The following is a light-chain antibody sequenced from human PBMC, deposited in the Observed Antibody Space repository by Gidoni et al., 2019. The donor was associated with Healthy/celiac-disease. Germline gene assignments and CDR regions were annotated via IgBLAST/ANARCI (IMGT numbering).Light chain of an antibody. CDR3: QQDDNLPYT. CDR2: DAS. J-gene: IGKJ2*01. V-gene: IGKV1-33*01. CDR1: QDISKY. Sequence: TQITQSPSSLSASVGDRVTITCQASQDISKYLNWYQQKPEKAPKLLIYDASNLETGVPSRFSGSRSGTDFTFTISSLQPEDIATYYCQQDDNLPYTFGQGTKLEIK.